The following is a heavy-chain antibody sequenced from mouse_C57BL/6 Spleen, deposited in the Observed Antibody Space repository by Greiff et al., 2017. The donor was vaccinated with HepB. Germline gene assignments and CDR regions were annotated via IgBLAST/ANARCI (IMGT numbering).Heavy chain of an antibody. CDR1: GYTFTSYW. CDR3: AGGYDGAWFAY. D-gene: IGHD2-2*01. Sequence: QVHVKQPGAELVKPGASVKLSCKASGYTFTSYWMHWVKQRPGRGLEWIGRIDPNRGGTKYNEKFKSKATLTVDKPSSTAYMQLSSLTSEDSAVYYCAGGYDGAWFAYWGQGTLVTVSA. J-gene: IGHJ3*01. CDR2: IDPNRGGT. V-gene: IGHV1-72*01.